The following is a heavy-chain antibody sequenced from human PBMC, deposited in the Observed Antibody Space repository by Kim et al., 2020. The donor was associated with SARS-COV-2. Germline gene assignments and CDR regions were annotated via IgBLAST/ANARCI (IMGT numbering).Heavy chain of an antibody. D-gene: IGHD2-8*01. CDR3: ARNGNTAPDKPLDH. V-gene: IGHV1-3*01. Sequence: YSQHFQGRVTITRDTSATTAYMELSSLTSEDTAVYYCARNGNTAPDKPLDHWGQGTLVTVSS. J-gene: IGHJ4*02.